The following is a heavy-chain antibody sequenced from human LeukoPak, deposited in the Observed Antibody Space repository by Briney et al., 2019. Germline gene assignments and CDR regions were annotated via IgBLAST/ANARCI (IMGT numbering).Heavy chain of an antibody. CDR3: ARGYYGSGSYLIDH. CDR2: IYYSGST. Sequence: SETLSLTCTVSGGSISSYYWSWIRQPPGKGLEWIGYIYYSGSTNYNPSLKSRVTISVDTSKNQFSLKLSSVTAADTAVYYCARGYYGSGSYLIDHWGQGTLVTVSS. CDR1: GGSISSYY. J-gene: IGHJ4*02. D-gene: IGHD3-10*01. V-gene: IGHV4-59*01.